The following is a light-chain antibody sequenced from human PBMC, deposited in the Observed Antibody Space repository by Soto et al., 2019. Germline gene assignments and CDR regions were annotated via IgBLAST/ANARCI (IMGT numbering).Light chain of an antibody. J-gene: IGLJ3*02. Sequence: SYELTQPPSVSVAPGQTARITCGGNSIGSKSAHWYQQKPGQAPVLVVYDDSDRPSGIPERFSGSNSGNTATLTISRVEAVDEADYYCQVWDSSRGVFGGGTKLTVL. CDR3: QVWDSSRGV. V-gene: IGLV3-21*02. CDR1: SIGSKS. CDR2: DDS.